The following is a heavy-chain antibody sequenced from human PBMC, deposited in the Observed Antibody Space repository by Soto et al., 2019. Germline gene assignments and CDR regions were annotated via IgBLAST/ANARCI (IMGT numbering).Heavy chain of an antibody. CDR3: AKEGLRFLEWLFNYFDY. J-gene: IGHJ4*02. CDR2: ISYDGSNK. CDR1: GFTFSSYG. V-gene: IGHV3-30*18. D-gene: IGHD3-3*01. Sequence: QVQLVESGGGVVQPGRSLRLSCAASGFTFSSYGMHWVRQAPGKGLEWVAVISYDGSNKYYADSVKGRFTISRDNSKNTLYLQMNSLRAEDTVVYYCAKEGLRFLEWLFNYFDYWGQGTLVTVSS.